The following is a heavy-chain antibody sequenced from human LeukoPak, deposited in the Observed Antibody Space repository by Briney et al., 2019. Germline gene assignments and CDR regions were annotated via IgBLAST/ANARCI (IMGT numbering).Heavy chain of an antibody. CDR3: ARIAAAGTYFDY. CDR2: ISASGSNT. D-gene: IGHD6-13*01. Sequence: PGGSLRLSCAASGFTFSSYAMTWVRQTPGKGLEWVSAISASGSNTHYADSVKGRFTISRDNSKNTLHLQMNSLRAEDTAVYYCARIAAAGTYFDYWGQGTLVTVSS. CDR1: GFTFSSYA. V-gene: IGHV3-23*01. J-gene: IGHJ4*02.